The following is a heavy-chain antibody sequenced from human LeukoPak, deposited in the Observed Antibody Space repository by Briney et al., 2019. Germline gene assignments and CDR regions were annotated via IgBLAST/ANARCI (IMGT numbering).Heavy chain of an antibody. CDR2: TYYRSKWYN. Sequence: SQTLSLTCAISGDSVSSNSAAWNWIRQSPSRGLEWLGRTYYRSKWYNDYAVSVKSRITINPDTSKNQFSLQLNSVTPEDTAVYYCARFVLLEYRQRGNSVISVPKNYFDYWGQGTLVTVSS. D-gene: IGHD6-6*01. J-gene: IGHJ4*02. CDR1: GDSVSSNSAA. CDR3: ARFVLLEYRQRGNSVISVPKNYFDY. V-gene: IGHV6-1*01.